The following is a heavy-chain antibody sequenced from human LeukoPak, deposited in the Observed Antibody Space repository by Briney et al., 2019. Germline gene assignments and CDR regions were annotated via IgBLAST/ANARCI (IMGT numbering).Heavy chain of an antibody. V-gene: IGHV4-39*01. D-gene: IGHD5-24*01. CDR3: ARQRGDGYNSYDAFDI. J-gene: IGHJ3*02. CDR2: IYYSGST. CDR1: GGSISSSSYY. Sequence: SETLSLTCTVSGGSISSSSYYWGWIRQPPGTGLEWIGSIYYSGSTYYNPSPKSRVTISVDTSKNQFSLKLSSVTAADTAVYYCARQRGDGYNSYDAFDIWGQGTMVTVSS.